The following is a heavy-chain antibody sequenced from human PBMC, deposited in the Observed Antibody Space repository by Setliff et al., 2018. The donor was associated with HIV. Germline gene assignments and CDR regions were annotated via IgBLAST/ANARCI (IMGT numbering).Heavy chain of an antibody. J-gene: IGHJ4*02. Sequence: PGGSLRLSCAASGFTVSSNYMSWVRQAPGKGLEWVSVIYSGGNTYFADSVKGRFTISRDNSKNTLFLQMNSLRTEDTAVYYCERTPSSSWPEYYFDYWGQGTLVTVSS. CDR1: GFTVSSNY. CDR3: ERTPSSSWPEYYFDY. CDR2: IYSGGNT. D-gene: IGHD6-13*01. V-gene: IGHV3-66*02.